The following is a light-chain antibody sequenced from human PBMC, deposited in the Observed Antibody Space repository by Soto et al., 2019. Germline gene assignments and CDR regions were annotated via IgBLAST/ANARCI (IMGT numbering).Light chain of an antibody. CDR2: TAS. Sequence: DIQLTQSPSLMSASIGDRVTITCRASQDISSFLAWYQQKPEKAPNLLIYTASTLQSGVPSRFSGSGSGTEFTLTISSLQPEDFATYFCQQLNSYSYTFGPGTRVDIK. CDR3: QQLNSYSYT. V-gene: IGKV1-9*01. J-gene: IGKJ3*01. CDR1: QDISSF.